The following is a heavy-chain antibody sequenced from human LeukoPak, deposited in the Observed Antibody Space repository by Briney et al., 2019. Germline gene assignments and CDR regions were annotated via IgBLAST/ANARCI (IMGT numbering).Heavy chain of an antibody. J-gene: IGHJ3*02. CDR3: ARDSRYYYDSRNYDNVAFDM. V-gene: IGHV3-74*01. Sequence: GGSLRLSCAASGFTFSSYWMHWVRQGPGKGLVWVSRISSDGSTTSYADSVEGRFTISRDNAKNTLYLQMNSLRVEDTAVYYCARDSRYYYDSRNYDNVAFDMWGQGTMVTVSS. CDR1: GFTFSSYW. CDR2: ISSDGSTT. D-gene: IGHD3-10*01.